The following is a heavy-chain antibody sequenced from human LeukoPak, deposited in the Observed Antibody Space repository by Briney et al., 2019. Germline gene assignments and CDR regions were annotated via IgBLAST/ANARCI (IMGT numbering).Heavy chain of an antibody. CDR3: AKDAPVNIVVVPAANS. J-gene: IGHJ4*02. Sequence: GGSLRLSCAAAGFTFSSYAMSWVRQAPGKGLEWVSAISGSGGSTYYADSVKGRFTISRDNSKNTLYLQMNSLRAEDTAVYYCAKDAPVNIVVVPAANSWGQGTLVTVSS. CDR1: GFTFSSYA. V-gene: IGHV3-23*01. CDR2: ISGSGGST. D-gene: IGHD2-2*01.